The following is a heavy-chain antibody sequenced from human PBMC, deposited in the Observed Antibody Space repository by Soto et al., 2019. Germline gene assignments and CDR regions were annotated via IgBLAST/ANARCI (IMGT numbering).Heavy chain of an antibody. CDR3: ARDLEVYDVLTGYSYYFDY. V-gene: IGHV1-18*01. Sequence: QVRLAQSGAEVQKPGASVKVSCKASGYVFTNYGISWVRQAPGQGLEWVGWISGFNGNTGNAQKFQGRVTMTADTSTTTAYMELRSLRYDDTAIYYCARDLEVYDVLTGYSYYFDYWGQRTLVTVSS. CDR2: ISGFNGNT. CDR1: GYVFTNYG. J-gene: IGHJ4*02. D-gene: IGHD3-9*01.